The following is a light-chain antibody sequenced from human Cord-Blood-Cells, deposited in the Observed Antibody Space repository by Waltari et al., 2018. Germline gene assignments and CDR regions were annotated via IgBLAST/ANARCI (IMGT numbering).Light chain of an antibody. V-gene: IGKV1-33*01. CDR2: DAS. CDR3: QQYDNLPYS. CDR1: QDISNY. J-gene: IGKJ2*03. Sequence: DIQMTQSPSSLSASVGDRVTITCQASQDISNYLNWYHQKPGKAPKLLIYDASNLETGVPSRFSGSVSGTDFTFTISSLQPEEIATYYCQQYDNLPYSFGQGTKLEIK.